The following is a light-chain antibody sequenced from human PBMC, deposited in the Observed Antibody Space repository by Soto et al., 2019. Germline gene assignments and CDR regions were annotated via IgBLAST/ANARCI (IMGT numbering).Light chain of an antibody. J-gene: IGLJ1*01. V-gene: IGLV2-14*01. CDR2: DVS. Sequence: QSALTQPASVSGSPGQSITISCTGTSSDVGGYNYVSWYQQHPGKAPKFMIYDVSNRPSGVSNRFSGSKSGNTASLTISGRQAEDEADDYCSSYTSSSTLSVFGTGTKLTVL. CDR3: SSYTSSSTLSV. CDR1: SSDVGGYNY.